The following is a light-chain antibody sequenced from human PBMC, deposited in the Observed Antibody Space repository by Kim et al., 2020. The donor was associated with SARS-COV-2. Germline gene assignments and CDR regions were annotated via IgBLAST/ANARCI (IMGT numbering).Light chain of an antibody. J-gene: IGKJ1*01. CDR3: QQSYIPPRT. CDR2: DAS. V-gene: IGKV1-39*01. CDR1: QTISSN. Sequence: DIQMTQSPFSLSASVGDRVTITCRASQTISSNLEWYQQKSGKDPQRLIYDASTLQSGVPSRFSRSGSGTDCILTVSSLEPEEFATFYCQQSYIPPRTFGRGTKVDIK.